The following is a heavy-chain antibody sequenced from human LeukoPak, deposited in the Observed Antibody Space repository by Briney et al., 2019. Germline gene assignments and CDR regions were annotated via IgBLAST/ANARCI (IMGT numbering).Heavy chain of an antibody. D-gene: IGHD3-22*01. Sequence: ASVKVSCKASGYTFTSYGISWVRQAPGQGLEWMGWISAYNGNTNYAQKLQGRVTMTTDTSTSTAYMELRSLRSDDTAVYYCARDLYYYDSSGAFDYWGQGTLVTVSS. CDR2: ISAYNGNT. CDR3: ARDLYYYDSSGAFDY. J-gene: IGHJ4*02. V-gene: IGHV1-18*01. CDR1: GYTFTSYG.